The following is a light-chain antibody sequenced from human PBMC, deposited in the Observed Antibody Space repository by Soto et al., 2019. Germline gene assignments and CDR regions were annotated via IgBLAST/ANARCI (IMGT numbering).Light chain of an antibody. V-gene: IGLV2-11*01. CDR3: CSYAGSYTWV. CDR2: DVS. Sequence: QSALTQPRSVSGSPGQTVTISCTGTSSDVGGYNYVSWYQQHPGKAPKLMIYDVSKRPSGVPDRFSGSKSGNTASLTISGLQGEDEADYYFCSYAGSYTWVFGGGTKLTVL. J-gene: IGLJ3*02. CDR1: SSDVGGYNY.